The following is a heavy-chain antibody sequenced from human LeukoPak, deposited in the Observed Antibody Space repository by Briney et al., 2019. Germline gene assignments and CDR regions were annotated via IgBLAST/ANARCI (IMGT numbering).Heavy chain of an antibody. D-gene: IGHD3-16*01. V-gene: IGHV4-39*01. Sequence: SETLSLTCTVSCGSISSSSYYWGRIRQPPGKGLEWIGSIYYSGSTYYNPSLKSRVTISVDTSKNQFSLKLSSVTAADTAVYYCARHGPYYDYVPHYFDYWGQGTLVTVSS. CDR1: CGSISSSSYY. J-gene: IGHJ4*02. CDR3: ARHGPYYDYVPHYFDY. CDR2: IYYSGST.